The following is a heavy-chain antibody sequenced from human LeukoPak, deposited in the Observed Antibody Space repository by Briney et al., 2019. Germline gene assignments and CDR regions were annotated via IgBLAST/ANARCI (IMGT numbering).Heavy chain of an antibody. CDR3: ARGDPYDFWSGPYYYYMDV. Sequence: GASVKVSCKASGYTFTSHGISWVRQAPGQGLEWMGWISTYNGNTNYAQKFQGGVTITADKSTSTAYMELSSLRSEDTAVYYCARGDPYDFWSGPYYYYMDVWGKGTTVTVSS. J-gene: IGHJ6*03. D-gene: IGHD3-3*01. CDR1: GYTFTSHG. CDR2: ISTYNGNT. V-gene: IGHV1-18*01.